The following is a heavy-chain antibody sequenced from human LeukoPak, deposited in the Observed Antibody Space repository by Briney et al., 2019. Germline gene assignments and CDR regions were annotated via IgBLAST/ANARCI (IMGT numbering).Heavy chain of an antibody. D-gene: IGHD5-24*01. CDR2: VSADGRTQ. CDR1: GFTVSTNY. CDR3: AREFGHNRWYFDY. J-gene: IGHJ4*02. Sequence: PGGSPRLSCTASGFTVSTNYMNWVRQAPGKGLEWVTVVSADGRTQLYSDSVKGRFTISRDNSLNTLHLQMNSLRTEDTAVYYCAREFGHNRWYFDYWGQGALVTVSS. V-gene: IGHV3-30*03.